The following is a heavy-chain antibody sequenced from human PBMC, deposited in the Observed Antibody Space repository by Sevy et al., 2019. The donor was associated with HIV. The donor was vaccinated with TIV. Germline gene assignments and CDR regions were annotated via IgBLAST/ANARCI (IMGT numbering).Heavy chain of an antibody. Sequence: GGSLRLSCAASGFTFSSHWMQWVRQAPGKGLVWFSRINYDGSYTNYADSVKGRFTISTYNAKSTLYLQMNGLRVEDTALYYCARSKFGVGDAFDIWGQGTMVTVSS. CDR2: INYDGSYT. CDR1: GFTFSSHW. V-gene: IGHV3-74*01. D-gene: IGHD3-16*01. CDR3: ARSKFGVGDAFDI. J-gene: IGHJ3*02.